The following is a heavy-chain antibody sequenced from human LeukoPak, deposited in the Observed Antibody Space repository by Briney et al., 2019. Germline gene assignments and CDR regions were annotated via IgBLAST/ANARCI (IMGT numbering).Heavy chain of an antibody. CDR2: IIPIFGTA. J-gene: IGHJ6*02. CDR3: ARGYSYGQPHLYYYYGMDV. D-gene: IGHD5-18*01. V-gene: IGHV1-69*13. Sequence: SVKVSCKASGGTFSSYAISWVRQAPGQGLEWMGGIIPIFGTANYAQKFQGRVTITADESTSTAYMELSSLRSEDTAVYYCARGYSYGQPHLYYYYGMDVWGQGTTVTVSS. CDR1: GGTFSSYA.